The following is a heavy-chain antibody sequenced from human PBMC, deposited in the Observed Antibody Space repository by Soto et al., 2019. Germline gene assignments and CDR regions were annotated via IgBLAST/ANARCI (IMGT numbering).Heavy chain of an antibody. Sequence: ASVKVSCKASGYTFTSYHITWVRQAPGQGLEWMGWINAGNGNTKYSQKFQGRVTITRDTSASTAYMELSSLRSEDTAVYYCARVVAVAPTRGYFQHWGQGTLVTVSS. CDR3: ARVVAVAPTRGYFQH. CDR1: GYTFTSYH. V-gene: IGHV1-3*01. CDR2: INAGNGNT. J-gene: IGHJ1*01. D-gene: IGHD6-19*01.